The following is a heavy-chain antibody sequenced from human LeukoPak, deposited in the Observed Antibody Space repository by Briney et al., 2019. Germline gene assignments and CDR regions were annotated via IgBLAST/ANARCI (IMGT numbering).Heavy chain of an antibody. V-gene: IGHV4-34*01. CDR1: GGSFSGYY. CDR3: ARAGTPAASSYFDY. CDR2: INHSGST. D-gene: IGHD2-2*01. J-gene: IGHJ4*02. Sequence: SETLSLTCAVYGGSFSGYYWSWIRQPPGKGLEWIGEINHSGSTNYNPSLKSRVTISVDTSKNQFSLKLSSVTAADTAVYYCARAGTPAASSYFDYWGQGTLVTVSS.